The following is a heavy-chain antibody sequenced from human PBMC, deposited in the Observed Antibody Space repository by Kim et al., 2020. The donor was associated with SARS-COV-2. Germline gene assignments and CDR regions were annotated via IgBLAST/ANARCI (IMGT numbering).Heavy chain of an antibody. D-gene: IGHD2-8*01. V-gene: IGHV3-23*01. J-gene: IGHJ2*01. CDR3: AKRRGAVLTDWYFDV. Sequence: GGSLRLSCAASGFTFSSYAMSWVRQAPGKGLECVSTSGGGGSIHYSDSVKGRFTISRDNSKNTLYLQMNSLRVEDTAVYYCAKRRGAVLTDWYFDVWGR. CDR1: GFTFSSYA. CDR2: SGGGGSI.